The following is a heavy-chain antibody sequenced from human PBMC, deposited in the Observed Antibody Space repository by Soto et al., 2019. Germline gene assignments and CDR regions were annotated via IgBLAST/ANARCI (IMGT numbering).Heavy chain of an antibody. CDR1: GGSISSYY. CDR3: ASLTYYDFWSGYYQTSDY. J-gene: IGHJ4*02. D-gene: IGHD3-3*01. V-gene: IGHV4-59*01. Sequence: PSETLSLTRTASGGSISSYYWSWTRQPPGKGLEWIGYIYYSGSTNYNPSLKSRVTISVDTSKNQFSLKLSSVTAADTAVYYCASLTYYDFWSGYYQTSDYWGQGTLVTVSS. CDR2: IYYSGST.